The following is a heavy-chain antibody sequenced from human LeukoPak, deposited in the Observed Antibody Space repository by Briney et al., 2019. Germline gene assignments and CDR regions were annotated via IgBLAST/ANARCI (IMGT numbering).Heavy chain of an antibody. CDR2: IYYSGST. J-gene: IGHJ1*01. D-gene: IGHD1-26*01. V-gene: IGHV4-59*01. Sequence: PSETLSLTCTVSGGSISNYYWSWIRQPPGKGLEWIGYIYYSGSTNYNPSLKSRVTISVDTYKNQFSLKLSSVTAADTAMYYCARAVNSGSYTNFQHWGQGTLVTVSS. CDR1: GGSISNYY. CDR3: ARAVNSGSYTNFQH.